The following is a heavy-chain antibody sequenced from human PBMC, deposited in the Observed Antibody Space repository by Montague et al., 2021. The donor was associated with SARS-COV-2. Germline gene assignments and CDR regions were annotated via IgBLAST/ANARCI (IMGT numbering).Heavy chain of an antibody. J-gene: IGHJ4*02. CDR3: ARDPESWWMTFDY. CDR1: GYTFRNYE. CDR2: IDGGGTTI. V-gene: IGHV3-48*03. D-gene: IGHD2-8*01. Sequence: SLRLSCAASGYTFRNYEMNWVRQSPGKGLEWVSYIDGGGTTIYYADSVKGHFTISRDNAKNSLFLQMNSLRVEDTAVYYCARDPESWWMTFDYWGQGALVTVSS.